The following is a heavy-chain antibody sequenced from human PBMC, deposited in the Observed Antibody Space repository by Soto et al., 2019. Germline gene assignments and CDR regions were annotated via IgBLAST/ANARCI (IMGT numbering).Heavy chain of an antibody. CDR1: GYTFTGYY. V-gene: IGHV1-2*02. CDR3: ARVFPPLRSLDPQTPPPKYYGMDV. D-gene: IGHD3-3*01. Sequence: ASVKVSCKASGYTFTGYYMHWVRQAPGQGLEWMGWISPNSGGTNYAQKFQGRVTMTRDTSISTAYMELSRLRSDDTAVYYCARVFPPLRSLDPQTPPPKYYGMDVWGQGTTVTISS. J-gene: IGHJ6*02. CDR2: ISPNSGGT.